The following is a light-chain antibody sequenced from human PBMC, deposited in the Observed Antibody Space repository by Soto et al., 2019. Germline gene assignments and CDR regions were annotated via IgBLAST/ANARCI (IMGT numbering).Light chain of an antibody. J-gene: IGKJ5*01. CDR3: QQSYSTSIT. V-gene: IGKV1-39*01. CDR2: AAS. CDR1: QTISSW. Sequence: DIQMTQPPSTLAGSLGDRVTITCRASQTISSWLAWYQQKPGKAPKLLIYAASSLQSGVPARFSGSGSGTDFTLTISSLQPEDFAAYYCQQSYSTSITFGQGTRLEI.